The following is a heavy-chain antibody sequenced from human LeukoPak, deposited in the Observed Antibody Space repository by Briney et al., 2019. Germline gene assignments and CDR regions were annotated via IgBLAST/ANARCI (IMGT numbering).Heavy chain of an antibody. J-gene: IGHJ5*02. CDR1: GGSITSGDYY. Sequence: SQTLSLTCTVSGGSITSGDYYWSWIRQPPGKGLEWTGYIYYSGTTYYNPSLKSRVTISVDTSKNQFSLKLSSVTAADTAVYYCARDREAAALGWFDPWGQGTLVTVSS. V-gene: IGHV4-30-4*01. CDR2: IYYSGTT. D-gene: IGHD6-13*01. CDR3: ARDREAAALGWFDP.